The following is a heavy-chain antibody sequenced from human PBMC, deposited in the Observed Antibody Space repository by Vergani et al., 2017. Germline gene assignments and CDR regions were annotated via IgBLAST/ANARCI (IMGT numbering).Heavy chain of an antibody. D-gene: IGHD2-2*02. Sequence: QVQLQESGPGLVKPSQTLSLTCTVSGGSISSGGYYWSWIRQHPGKGLEWIGYIYYSGSTYYNPSLKSRVTISVDTSKNQFSLKLSSVTAADTAVYYCARGHCSSTSCYSRGGTDYWGQGTLVTVSS. V-gene: IGHV4-31*03. CDR3: ARGHCSSTSCYSRGGTDY. CDR2: IYYSGST. J-gene: IGHJ4*02. CDR1: GGSISSGGYY.